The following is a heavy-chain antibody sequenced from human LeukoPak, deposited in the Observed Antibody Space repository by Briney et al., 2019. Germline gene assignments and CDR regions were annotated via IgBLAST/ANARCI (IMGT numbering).Heavy chain of an antibody. Sequence: GGSLRLSCAASGFTFGSYWMSWVRQAPGKGLEWVANIKQDGSEKYYANSVKGRFTISRDNAENSLSLQMNSLRAEDTAVYYCASAGGDSRSPLPFYYWGQGTLVTVSS. CDR2: IKQDGSEK. CDR1: GFTFGSYW. V-gene: IGHV3-7*03. J-gene: IGHJ4*02. CDR3: ASAGGDSRSPLPFYY. D-gene: IGHD6-6*01.